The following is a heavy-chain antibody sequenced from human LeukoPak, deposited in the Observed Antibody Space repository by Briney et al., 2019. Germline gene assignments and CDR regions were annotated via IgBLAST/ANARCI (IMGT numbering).Heavy chain of an antibody. CDR3: ARDGGGSQQSNWFDP. J-gene: IGHJ5*02. Sequence: GGSLRLSCAASGFPFGSYSMNWVRQAPGKGLEWVSYISYSSITIYYADSVRGRFTISRDNAKNSLYLQMSSLRAEDTAVYYCARDGGGSQQSNWFDPWGQGTLVTVSS. CDR2: ISYSSITI. D-gene: IGHD1-26*01. V-gene: IGHV3-48*01. CDR1: GFPFGSYS.